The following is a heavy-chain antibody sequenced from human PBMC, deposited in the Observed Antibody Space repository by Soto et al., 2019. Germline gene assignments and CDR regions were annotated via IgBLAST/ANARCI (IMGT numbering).Heavy chain of an antibody. CDR1: GYTFTSYD. CDR2: INPSGGST. Sequence: GASVKVSCKASGYTFTSYDINWVRQAPGQGLEWMGIINPSGGSTSYAQKFQGRVTMTRDTSTSTVYMELSSLRSEDTAVYYCARLYSAYYDFWGGYSSYNWFDPWGQGTLVTVSS. J-gene: IGHJ5*02. V-gene: IGHV1-46*01. D-gene: IGHD3-3*01. CDR3: ARLYSAYYDFWGGYSSYNWFDP.